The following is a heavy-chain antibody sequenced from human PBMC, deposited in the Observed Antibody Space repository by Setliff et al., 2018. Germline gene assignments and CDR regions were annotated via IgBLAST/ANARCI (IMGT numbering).Heavy chain of an antibody. D-gene: IGHD2-2*01. CDR1: GYTFTGYY. CDR3: AREIRVVVPAAPRYYGMDV. V-gene: IGHV1-2*02. J-gene: IGHJ6*02. Sequence: ASVKVSCKASGYTFTGYYMHWVRQAPGQGLEWMGWINPNSGGTNYAQKFQGRVTRTRDTSISTAYMELSRLRSDDTAVYYCAREIRVVVPAAPRYYGMDVWGQGTTVTVSS. CDR2: INPNSGGT.